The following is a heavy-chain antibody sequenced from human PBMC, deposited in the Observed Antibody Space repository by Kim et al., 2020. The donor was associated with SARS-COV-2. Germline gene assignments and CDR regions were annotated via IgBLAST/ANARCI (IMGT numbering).Heavy chain of an antibody. CDR1: GFTFSSYS. CDR2: ISYDGSNK. V-gene: IGHV3-30*04. J-gene: IGHJ4*01. D-gene: IGHD3-16*02. Sequence: GGSLRLSCAASGFTFSSYSMHWVRQAPGKGLEWVAVISYDGSNKYYVDSVKGRFTISRDNSKNTLYLQMNSLIAEDTAVYYCARGGGLWGSYRCIDDWG. CDR3: ARGGGLWGSYRCIDD.